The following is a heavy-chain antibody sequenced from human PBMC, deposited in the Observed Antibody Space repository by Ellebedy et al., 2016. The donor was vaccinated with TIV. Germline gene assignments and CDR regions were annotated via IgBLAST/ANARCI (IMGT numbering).Heavy chain of an antibody. CDR3: GTPGGYVSGFGQ. Sequence: GSLRLSCAASGFAVSSNYMSWIRQPPGKGLEWIGYIYYSGSTNYNPSLKSRVTISVDTSKNQFSLKLSSVTAADTAVYYCGTPGGYVSGFGQWGQGTLVIVSS. V-gene: IGHV4-59*02. CDR1: GFAVSSNY. J-gene: IGHJ4*02. CDR2: IYYSGST. D-gene: IGHD2-15*01.